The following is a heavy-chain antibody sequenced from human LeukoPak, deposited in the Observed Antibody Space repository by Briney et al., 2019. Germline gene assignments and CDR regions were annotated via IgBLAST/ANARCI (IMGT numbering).Heavy chain of an antibody. CDR3: ARASSGWYRAFDI. CDR2: IYHSGST. Sequence: SETLSLTCTVSGGSISSGGYYWSWIRQPPGKGLEWIGYIYHSGSTYYNPSLKSRVTISVDRSKNQFSLKLSSVTAADTAVYYCARASSGWYRAFDIWGQGTMVTVSS. D-gene: IGHD6-19*01. V-gene: IGHV4-30-2*01. CDR1: GGSISSGGYY. J-gene: IGHJ3*02.